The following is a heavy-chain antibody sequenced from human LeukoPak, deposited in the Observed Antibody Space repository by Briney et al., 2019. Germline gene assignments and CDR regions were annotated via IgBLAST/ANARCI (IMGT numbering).Heavy chain of an antibody. Sequence: SETLSLTCTVSGYSISSGYYWGWIRQPPGKGLEWIGSIYHSGSTYYNPSLKSRVTISVDTSKNQFSLKLSSVIAADTAVYYCARVGSSWPSTDPSALHGFDYWGQGTLVTVSS. J-gene: IGHJ4*02. V-gene: IGHV4-38-2*02. CDR3: ARVGSSWPSTDPSALHGFDY. D-gene: IGHD6-13*01. CDR2: IYHSGST. CDR1: GYSISSGYY.